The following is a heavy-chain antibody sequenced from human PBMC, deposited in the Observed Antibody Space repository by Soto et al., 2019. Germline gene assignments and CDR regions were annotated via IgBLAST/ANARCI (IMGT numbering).Heavy chain of an antibody. Sequence: QVQLVQSGAEVKKPGASVKVSCKASGYTFTSYVVSWLRQAPGQGLEWMGWISAYNGNTKYAQNFQGRVTMTTDTSTSTAYMELRSLGADDTAVYYWAGGGEYFLHWGQGALVTVSS. D-gene: IGHD3-16*01. V-gene: IGHV1-18*01. CDR2: ISAYNGNT. J-gene: IGHJ1*01. CDR1: GYTFTSYV. CDR3: AGGGEYFLH.